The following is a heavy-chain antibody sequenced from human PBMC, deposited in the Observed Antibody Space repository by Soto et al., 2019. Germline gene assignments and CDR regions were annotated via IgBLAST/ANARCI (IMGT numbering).Heavy chain of an antibody. CDR2: IIPIFGTA. J-gene: IGHJ6*02. V-gene: IGHV1-69*01. CDR3: ASLRYDMLTCYYLPYYYFGMDV. CDR1: GGTFSSYA. Sequence: QVQLVQSGAEVKKPGSSVKVSCKASGGTFSSYAISWVRQAPGQGLEWMGGIIPIFGTANYAQKFQGRVTITADESTSTAYMELSSLRSENTAVYYCASLRYDMLTCYYLPYYYFGMDVWGQGTTVTVSS. D-gene: IGHD3-9*01.